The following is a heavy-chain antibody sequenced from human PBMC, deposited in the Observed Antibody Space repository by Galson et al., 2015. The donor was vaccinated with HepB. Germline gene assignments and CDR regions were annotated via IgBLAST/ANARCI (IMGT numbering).Heavy chain of an antibody. CDR3: ASSPGGGYGSGSFDY. Sequence: SLRLSCAASGFTFDDYGMSWVRQAPGKGLEWVSGINWNGGSTGHADSVKGRFTISRDNAKNSLHLQMNSLRAEDTAFYYCASSPGGGYGSGSFDYWGQGTLVTVSS. CDR2: INWNGGST. CDR1: GFTFDDYG. D-gene: IGHD3-10*01. J-gene: IGHJ4*02. V-gene: IGHV3-20*04.